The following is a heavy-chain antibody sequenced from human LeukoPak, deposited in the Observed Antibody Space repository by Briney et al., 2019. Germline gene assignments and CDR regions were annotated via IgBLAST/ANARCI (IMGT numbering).Heavy chain of an antibody. Sequence: ASVEVSCKASGYTFTGYYMHWVRQAPGQGLEWMGRINPNSGGTNYAQKFQGRVTMTRDTSISTAYMELSRLRSDDTAVYYCARWSLGGGYAIDYWGQGTLVTVSS. D-gene: IGHD5-12*01. V-gene: IGHV1-2*06. J-gene: IGHJ4*02. CDR3: ARWSLGGGYAIDY. CDR1: GYTFTGYY. CDR2: INPNSGGT.